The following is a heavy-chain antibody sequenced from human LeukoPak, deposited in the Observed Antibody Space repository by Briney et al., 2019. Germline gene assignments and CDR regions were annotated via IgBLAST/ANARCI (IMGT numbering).Heavy chain of an antibody. CDR2: IIPILGIA. CDR1: GDTFSSYG. D-gene: IGHD3-22*01. V-gene: IGHV1-69*04. CDR3: ARYYDSSGYYFNYFDY. Sequence: ASVKVSCKASGDTFSSYGISWVRQAPGQGLEWMGRIIPILGIANYAQKFQGRVTITADKSTSTAYMELSSLRPEDTAVYYCARYYDSSGYYFNYFDYWGQGTLVTVSS. J-gene: IGHJ4*02.